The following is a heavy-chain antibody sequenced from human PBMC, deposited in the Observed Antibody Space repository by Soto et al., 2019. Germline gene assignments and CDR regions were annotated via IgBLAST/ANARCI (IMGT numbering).Heavy chain of an antibody. CDR1: GYTFTSYD. CDR3: ARGRAXYDFWSGYYRDSYGMDV. V-gene: IGHV1-8*01. CDR2: MNPNSGNT. J-gene: IGHJ6*02. Sequence: ASVKVSCKASGYTFTSYDINWVRQATGQGLEWMGWMNPNSGNTGYAQKFQGRVTMTRNTSISTAYMELSSLRSEDTAVYYCARGRAXYDFWSGYYRDSYGMDVWGQGTTVTVSS. D-gene: IGHD3-3*01.